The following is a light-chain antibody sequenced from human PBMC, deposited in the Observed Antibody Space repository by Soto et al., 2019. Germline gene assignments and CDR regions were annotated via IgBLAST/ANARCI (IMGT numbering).Light chain of an antibody. CDR1: QNINNDY. CDR2: GIS. Sequence: EIVLTQSPATLSVSPGERATLSCRASQNINNDYLAWYQQKPGQAPRLLIYGISTRAPGVPARFSGSGSGTDFTLTISRLEPEDFAMYYCQQYGYLVTFGGGTKVEIK. V-gene: IGKV3-20*01. J-gene: IGKJ4*01. CDR3: QQYGYLVT.